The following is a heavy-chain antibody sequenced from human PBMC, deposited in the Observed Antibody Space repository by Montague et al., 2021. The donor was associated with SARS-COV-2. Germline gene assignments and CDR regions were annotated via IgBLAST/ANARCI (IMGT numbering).Heavy chain of an antibody. CDR3: ARDDPMTTNDY. CDR2: ISHDGSNK. D-gene: IGHD4-17*01. V-gene: IGHV3-30*04. CDR1: RFTFSSYA. J-gene: IGHJ4*02. Sequence: SLRLSCAASRFTFSSYAMHWVRQAPGKGLEWVAVISHDGSNKYYADSVKGRFTISRDNSKNTLYLQMNSLRAEDTAVYYCARDDPMTTNDYWGQGTLVTVSS.